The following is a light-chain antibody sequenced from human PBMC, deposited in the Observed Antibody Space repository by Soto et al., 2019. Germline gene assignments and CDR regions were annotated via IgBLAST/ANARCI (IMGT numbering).Light chain of an antibody. CDR2: DAS. Sequence: EIVLTQSPATLSLSPGERATLSCRASQSVNSYLAWYQQKPGQAPRLLIYDASNRATGIPARFSGSGSGADFTLTISSLEPGDFALYYCQQHINWPLTFGGGTKV. CDR1: QSVNSY. V-gene: IGKV3-11*01. CDR3: QQHINWPLT. J-gene: IGKJ4*01.